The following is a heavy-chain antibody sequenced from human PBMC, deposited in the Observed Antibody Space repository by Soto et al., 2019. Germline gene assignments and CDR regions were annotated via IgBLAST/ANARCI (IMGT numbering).Heavy chain of an antibody. CDR1: GGTFSSYA. D-gene: IGHD3-22*01. CDR2: IIPIFGTA. V-gene: IGHV1-69*13. J-gene: IGHJ4*02. Sequence: ASVKVSCKASGGTFSSYAISWVRQAPGQGLEWMGGIIPIFGTANYAQKFQGRVTITADESTSTAYMELSSLRSEDTAVYYCASHSSGYYGHFDYWGQGTLVTVS. CDR3: ASHSSGYYGHFDY.